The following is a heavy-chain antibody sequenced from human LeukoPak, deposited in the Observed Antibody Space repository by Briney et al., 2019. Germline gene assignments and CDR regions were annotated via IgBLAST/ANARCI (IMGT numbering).Heavy chain of an antibody. J-gene: IGHJ6*03. CDR1: GYSFTSYW. CDR3: AREGFGCSYGPNADYYYYYMDV. D-gene: IGHD5-18*01. V-gene: IGHV5-51*01. CDR2: IYHGDSDT. Sequence: GEALKISCKGSGYSFTSYWIGWVRQMPGKGLEWMGIIYHGDSDTRYSPSFQGQVTISADKSISTAYLQWSSLKASDTAMYYCAREGFGCSYGPNADYYYYYMDVWGKGTTVTVSS.